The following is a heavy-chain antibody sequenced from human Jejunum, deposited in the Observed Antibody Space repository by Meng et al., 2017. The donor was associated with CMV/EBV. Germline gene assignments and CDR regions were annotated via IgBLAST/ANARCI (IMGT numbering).Heavy chain of an antibody. CDR2: MDPSRGTS. J-gene: IGHJ4*02. CDR1: EYTLASSD. Sequence: SEYTLASSDINGVRQATGHGLEWMEGMDPSRGTSGFAQRFQGRVTLTRNPSINTAYMELTPRRGDDTAVYYCARADGHYAGLYYFDSWGQGTLVTVSS. V-gene: IGHV1-8*01. CDR3: ARADGHYAGLYYFDS. D-gene: IGHD4-23*01.